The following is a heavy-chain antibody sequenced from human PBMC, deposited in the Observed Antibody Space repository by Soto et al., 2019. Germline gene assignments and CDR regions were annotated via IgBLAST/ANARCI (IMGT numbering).Heavy chain of an antibody. CDR2: IKQDGSEK. D-gene: IGHD2-21*02. J-gene: IGHJ4*02. Sequence: PGGSLRLSCAASGFTFSSYWMSWVRQAPGKGLEWVANIKQDGSEKYYVDSVKGRFTISRDNAKNSLYLQMNSLRAEDTAVYYCARDPTYCGGDCYSGFDYWGQGTLVTVSS. CDR3: ARDPTYCGGDCYSGFDY. V-gene: IGHV3-7*01. CDR1: GFTFSSYW.